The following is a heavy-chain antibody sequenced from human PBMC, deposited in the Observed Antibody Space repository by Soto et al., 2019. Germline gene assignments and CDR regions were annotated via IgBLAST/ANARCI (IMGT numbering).Heavy chain of an antibody. CDR1: GGSISSSNW. CDR3: ALPCSSSVNWFDP. J-gene: IGHJ5*02. Sequence: SETLSLTCAVSGGSISSSNWWIWVRQPPGKGLECMGEIYHSGSTNYNPSLKSRVTISVDKSKNQFSLKLSSVTAADTAVYYCALPCSSSVNWFDPWGQGTLVTVSS. CDR2: IYHSGST. V-gene: IGHV4-4*02. D-gene: IGHD6-6*01.